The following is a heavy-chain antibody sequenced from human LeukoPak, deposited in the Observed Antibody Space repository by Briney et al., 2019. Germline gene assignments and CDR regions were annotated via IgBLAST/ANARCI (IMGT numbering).Heavy chain of an antibody. CDR1: GFTFSSYG. V-gene: IGHV3-30*18. Sequence: GRSLRLSCAAPGFTFSSYGMHWVRQAPGKGLEWVAVISYDGSNKYYADSVKGRFTISRDNSKNTLYLQMNSLRAEDTAVYYCANRDAFDIWGQGTMVTVSS. CDR3: ANRDAFDI. J-gene: IGHJ3*02. CDR2: ISYDGSNK.